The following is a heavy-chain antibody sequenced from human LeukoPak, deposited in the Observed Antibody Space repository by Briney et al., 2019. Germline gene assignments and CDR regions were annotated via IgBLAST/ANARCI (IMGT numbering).Heavy chain of an antibody. CDR3: ARHTIFGVVIIPGYFDY. V-gene: IGHV1-18*01. J-gene: IGHJ4*02. CDR1: GYTFTSYG. D-gene: IGHD3-3*01. Sequence: ASVKVSCKASGYTFTSYGISWVRQAPGQGLEWMGWISAYNGNTNYAQKLQGRVTMTTDTSTSTAYMELRSLRSDDTAVYYCARHTIFGVVIIPGYFDYWGQGTLVTVSS. CDR2: ISAYNGNT.